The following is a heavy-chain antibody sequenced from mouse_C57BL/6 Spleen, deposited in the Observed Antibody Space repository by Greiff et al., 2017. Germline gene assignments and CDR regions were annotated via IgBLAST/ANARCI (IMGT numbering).Heavy chain of an antibody. CDR3: ARGGYGEDY. CDR2: IRNKANGYTT. V-gene: IGHV7-3*01. Sequence: EVKLVESGGGLVQPGGSLSLSCAASGFNFTDYYMSWVRQPPGKALEWLGFIRNKANGYTTEYSASVKGRFTISRDNSQSILYLQMNALRAEDSATYYCARGGYGEDYWGQGTTLTVSS. J-gene: IGHJ2*01. D-gene: IGHD2-2*01. CDR1: GFNFTDYY.